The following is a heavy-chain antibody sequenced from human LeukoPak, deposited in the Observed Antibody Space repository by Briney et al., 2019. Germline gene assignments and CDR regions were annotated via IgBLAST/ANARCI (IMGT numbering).Heavy chain of an antibody. CDR2: IHHSGAT. J-gene: IGHJ6*02. V-gene: IGHV4-4*09. CDR1: GDSISKYY. Sequence: SESLSLTCTVSGDSISKYYWSWIRQPPGKGLELIGSIHHSGATYYNPSLQSRVTISVDTSKNQFSLKLNSVNPEDTAVYYCARVGGGSDPYYAMDVWGQGTTVTVSS. CDR3: ARVGGGSDPYYAMDV. D-gene: IGHD2-15*01.